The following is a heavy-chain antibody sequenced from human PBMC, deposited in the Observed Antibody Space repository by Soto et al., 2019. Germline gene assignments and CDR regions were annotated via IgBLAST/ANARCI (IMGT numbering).Heavy chain of an antibody. Sequence: GASVKVSCKASGYTFTSYAMHWVRQAPGQRLEWMGWINAGNGNTKYSQKFLGRVTITRDTAASTAYMELSSLRSEDTAVYYCATYWGNDHTLYSWFDPRGRGSMVTVCS. V-gene: IGHV1-3*01. CDR2: INAGNGNT. D-gene: IGHD1-1*01. CDR3: ATYWGNDHTLYSWFDP. CDR1: GYTFTSYA. J-gene: IGHJ5*02.